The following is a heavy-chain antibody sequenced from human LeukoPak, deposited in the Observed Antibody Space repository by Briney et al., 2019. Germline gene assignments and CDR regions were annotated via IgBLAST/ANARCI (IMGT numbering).Heavy chain of an antibody. J-gene: IGHJ6*03. CDR2: IYGNGYSI. CDR3: AGGPDAPEGAPFFYHYMDV. D-gene: IGHD2/OR15-2a*01. V-gene: IGHV3-23*05. CDR1: GFTFDNYA. Sequence: PGRSLRLSCVTSGFTFDNYAMTWVRQAPGKGLEWVSSIYGNGYSIYYADSVRGRFTLSRDNSRNTLYLEMKNLRAEDTAVYYCAGGPDAPEGAPFFYHYMDVWGKGTTVSVS.